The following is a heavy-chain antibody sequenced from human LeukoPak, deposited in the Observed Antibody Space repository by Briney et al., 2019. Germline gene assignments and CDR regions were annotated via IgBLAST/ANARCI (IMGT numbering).Heavy chain of an antibody. Sequence: PSETLSLTCTVSGGSISSGGYYWSWIRQHPGKGLEWIGYIYYSGSTYYNPSLKSRVTISVGTSKNQFSLKLSSVTATDTAVYYCARDSSGTVFDIWGQGTMVTVSS. J-gene: IGHJ3*02. CDR2: IYYSGST. D-gene: IGHD3-22*01. V-gene: IGHV4-31*03. CDR3: ARDSSGTVFDI. CDR1: GGSISSGGYY.